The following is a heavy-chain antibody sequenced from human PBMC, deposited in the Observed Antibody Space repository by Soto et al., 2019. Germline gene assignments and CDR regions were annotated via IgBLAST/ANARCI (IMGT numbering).Heavy chain of an antibody. CDR3: VKARSGLSYADS. V-gene: IGHV3-23*01. D-gene: IGHD5-18*01. CDR2: ISGSGDRT. Sequence: EVQLLESGGGLVQPGGSLRLSCAASGFTFSNYAMSWLRQPPGKGLEWVSAISGSGDRTYYADSVKGRFTISRDNSKNRLYLQMNSLRAEDSAVYYCVKARSGLSYADSWGQGTRLSVSS. J-gene: IGHJ4*02. CDR1: GFTFSNYA.